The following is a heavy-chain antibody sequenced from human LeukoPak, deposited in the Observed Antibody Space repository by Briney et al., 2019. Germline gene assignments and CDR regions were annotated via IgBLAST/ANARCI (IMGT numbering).Heavy chain of an antibody. D-gene: IGHD6-19*01. CDR3: ARVVGYSSGL. J-gene: IGHJ4*02. V-gene: IGHV1-8*01. CDR2: MNPDSGNT. CDR1: GYTFTSYD. Sequence: ASVKVSCKASGYTFTSYDINWVRQATGQGLEWMGWMNPDSGNTGYAQKFQGRVTMTRSTYINTAYMELSSLRSEDTAVYYCARVVGYSSGLWGQGTLVTVSS.